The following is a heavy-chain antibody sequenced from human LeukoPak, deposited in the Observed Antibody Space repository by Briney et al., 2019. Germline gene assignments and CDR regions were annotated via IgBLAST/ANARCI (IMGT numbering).Heavy chain of an antibody. J-gene: IGHJ3*02. V-gene: IGHV4-59*01. CDR3: ARDPRDYSSPLSEAFEI. CDR2: IHYGGST. D-gene: IGHD6-13*01. CDR1: GGSISSYY. Sequence: SETLSLTCTVSGGSISSYYWSWIRQPPGKGLEWIGYIHYGGSTSYNPSLRSRVTISVDTSKSQFSLKLGSVTAADTAVYYCARDPRDYSSPLSEAFEIWGQGTMVTVSS.